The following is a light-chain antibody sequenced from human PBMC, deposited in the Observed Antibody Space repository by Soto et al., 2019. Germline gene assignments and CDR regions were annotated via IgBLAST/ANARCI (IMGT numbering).Light chain of an antibody. Sequence: QSVLNQPAAVSGCPGQSIAIPHTGTNGVVGGYDYVSWDQQHPDKSPKLMIYEVTKRPSWVSNRFSGSKSGNTASLTISGLQPEDEADYYCSSHTSGSTRVFGSGTKVTVL. CDR3: SSHTSGSTRV. V-gene: IGLV2-14*01. CDR2: EVT. J-gene: IGLJ1*01. CDR1: NGVVGGYDY.